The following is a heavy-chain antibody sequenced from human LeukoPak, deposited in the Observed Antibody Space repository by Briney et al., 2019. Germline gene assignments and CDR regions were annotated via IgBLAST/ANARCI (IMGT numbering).Heavy chain of an antibody. CDR2: IDQVGYEK. CDR1: GFTFSSYW. Sequence: GGSLRLSCGASGFTFSSYWMSWVRQMPGKGLEWVANIDQVGYEKYYVDSVKGRFTISRDNAKNSLYLEMNGLRDGDTAVYYCTRDGVRGMYDHGRFDHWGQGTLVTVSS. V-gene: IGHV3-7*01. CDR3: TRDGVRGMYDHGRFDH. D-gene: IGHD3-10*01. J-gene: IGHJ4*02.